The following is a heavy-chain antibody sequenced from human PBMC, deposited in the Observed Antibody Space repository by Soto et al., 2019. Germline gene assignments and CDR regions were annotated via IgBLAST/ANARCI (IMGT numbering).Heavy chain of an antibody. J-gene: IGHJ6*03. Sequence: ASVKVSCKASGYTFTSYYMHWVRQAPGQGLEWMGIINPSGGSTSYAQKFQGRVTMTRDTSTSTVYMELSSLRSEDTAVHYCARRYYYGSGSPYYYYYYMDVWGKGTTVTVSS. CDR2: INPSGGST. V-gene: IGHV1-46*03. CDR1: GYTFTSYY. D-gene: IGHD3-10*01. CDR3: ARRYYYGSGSPYYYYYYMDV.